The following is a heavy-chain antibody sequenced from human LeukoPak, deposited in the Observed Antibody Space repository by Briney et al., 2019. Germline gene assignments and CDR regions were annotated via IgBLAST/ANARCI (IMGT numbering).Heavy chain of an antibody. CDR2: LYPGVST. D-gene: IGHD3-22*01. Sequence: SETLSLTCTVSGGPMYSYYWSWIRQTAGKGLEWIGRLYPGVSTNYNPSLKSRVTMSVDTSKNQFALKLSAVTAADTAVYYCARLKFYDSTGYSPGHYMDVWGRGITVTVSS. CDR1: GGPMYSYY. V-gene: IGHV4-4*07. J-gene: IGHJ6*03. CDR3: ARLKFYDSTGYSPGHYMDV.